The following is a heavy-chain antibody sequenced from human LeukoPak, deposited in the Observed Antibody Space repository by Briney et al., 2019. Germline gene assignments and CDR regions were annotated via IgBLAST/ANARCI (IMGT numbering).Heavy chain of an antibody. CDR1: GFTFSSYE. V-gene: IGHV3-48*03. D-gene: IGHD6-13*01. J-gene: IGHJ4*02. CDR3: ARDIATAAGTDHY. Sequence: GGSLRLSCAASGFTFSSYEMNWVRQAPGKGLEWVSYISSSGSTIYYADSVKGRLTISRDNAKNSLYLQMNSLRAEDTAVYYCARDIATAAGTDHYWGQGTLVTVSS. CDR2: ISSSGSTI.